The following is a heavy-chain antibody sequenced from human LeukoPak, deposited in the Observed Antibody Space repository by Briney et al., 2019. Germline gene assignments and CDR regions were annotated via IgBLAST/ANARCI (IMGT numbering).Heavy chain of an antibody. CDR1: GYTFTTHD. Sequence: ASVTVPCKASGYTFTTHDINWVRQATGQGLEWLGWMSPNSGDTGYAQKFQGRVTMTSDSSISTAYMELSSLRSEDTAIYYCVRTPPNWGFDYWGQGTLVTVSS. J-gene: IGHJ4*02. V-gene: IGHV1-8*01. D-gene: IGHD7-27*01. CDR2: MSPNSGDT. CDR3: VRTPPNWGFDY.